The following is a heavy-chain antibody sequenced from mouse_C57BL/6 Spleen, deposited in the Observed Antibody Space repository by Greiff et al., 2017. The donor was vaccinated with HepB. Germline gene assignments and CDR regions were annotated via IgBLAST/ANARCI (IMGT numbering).Heavy chain of an antibody. V-gene: IGHV2-2*01. D-gene: IGHD1-1*01. CDR2: IWSGGST. CDR1: GFSLTSYG. Sequence: VKLVESGPGLVQPSQSLSITCTVSGFSLTSYGVHWVRQSPGKGLEWLGVIWSGGSTDYNAAFISRLSISKDNSKSQVFFKMNSLQADDTAIYYCARNGGYYGRDEAMDYWGQGTSVTVSS. CDR3: ARNGGYYGRDEAMDY. J-gene: IGHJ4*01.